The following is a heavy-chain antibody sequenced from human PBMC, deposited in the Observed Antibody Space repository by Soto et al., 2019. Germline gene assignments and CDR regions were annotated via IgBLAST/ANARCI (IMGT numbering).Heavy chain of an antibody. D-gene: IGHD6-19*01. CDR1: GFTFDDYA. CDR2: ISWNSGSI. V-gene: IGHV3-9*01. Sequence: GGSLRLSCAASGFTFDDYAMHWVRQAPGKGLEWVSGISWNSGSIGYADSVKGRFTISRDNAKSSLYLQMNSLRAEDTALYYCAKDIEWSSGSYHWSDPWGQGTLVTVSS. CDR3: AKDIEWSSGSYHWSDP. J-gene: IGHJ5*02.